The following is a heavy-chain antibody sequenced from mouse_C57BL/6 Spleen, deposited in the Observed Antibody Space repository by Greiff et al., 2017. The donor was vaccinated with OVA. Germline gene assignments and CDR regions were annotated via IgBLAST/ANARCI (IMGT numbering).Heavy chain of an antibody. Sequence: QVQLKQPGTELVKPGASVKMSCKASGFTFTSYWITWVRQRPGQGLEWMGDIYPISGSTNYNENFKSKATLTVDTSSSTAYMQFSSLTSEDSAVYYCARESFYCSGNYVMDYWGQGTSVTVSS. V-gene: IGHV1-55*01. CDR2: IYPISGST. J-gene: IGHJ4*01. D-gene: IGHD1-1*01. CDR3: ARESFYCSGNYVMDY. CDR1: GFTFTSYW.